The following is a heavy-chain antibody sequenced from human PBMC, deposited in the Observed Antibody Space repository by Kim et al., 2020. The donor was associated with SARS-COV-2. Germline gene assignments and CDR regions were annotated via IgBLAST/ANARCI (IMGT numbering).Heavy chain of an antibody. CDR2: IYHSGST. CDR3: ARLMTTVTSGNFDY. J-gene: IGHJ4*02. D-gene: IGHD4-17*01. V-gene: IGHV4-4*02. CDR1: GGSISSSNW. Sequence: SETLSLTCAVSGGSISSSNWWSWVRQPPGKGLEWIGEIYHSGSTNYNPSLKSRVTISVDKSKNQFSLKLSSVTAADTAVYYCARLMTTVTSGNFDYWGQGTLVTVSS.